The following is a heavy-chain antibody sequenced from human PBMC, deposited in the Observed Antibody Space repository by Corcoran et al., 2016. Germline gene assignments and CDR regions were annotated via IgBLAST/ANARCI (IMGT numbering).Heavy chain of an antibody. V-gene: IGHV3-33*01. D-gene: IGHD6-13*01. CDR2: IWYDGSNK. CDR3: ARDWVGQQLDY. Sequence: QVQLVESGGGVVQPGRSLRLSCAASGFTFSSYGMHWVRQAPGKGLEWVAVIWYDGSNKYYADSVKGRFTISRDNSKNTLYLQMNSLRAEDTAVYYWARDWVGQQLDYWGQGTLVTVSS. CDR1: GFTFSSYG. J-gene: IGHJ4*02.